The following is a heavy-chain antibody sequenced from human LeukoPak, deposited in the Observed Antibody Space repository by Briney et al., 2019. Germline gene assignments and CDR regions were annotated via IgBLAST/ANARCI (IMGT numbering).Heavy chain of an antibody. Sequence: SETLSLTCTGSGGSISSGSYYWSWIRQPAVKGLEWIGRIYTRGSTNYNPSLKTRVTISVDTSKNQFSLKLNSVTAADTAVYYCARLIRDCSGGSCYSRYYYYYYYMDVWGKGTTVTISS. V-gene: IGHV4-61*02. D-gene: IGHD2-15*01. CDR3: ARLIRDCSGGSCYSRYYYYYYYMDV. CDR1: GGSISSGSYY. CDR2: IYTRGST. J-gene: IGHJ6*03.